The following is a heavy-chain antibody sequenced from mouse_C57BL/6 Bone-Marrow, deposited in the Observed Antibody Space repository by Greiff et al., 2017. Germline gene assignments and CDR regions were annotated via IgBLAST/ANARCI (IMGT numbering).Heavy chain of an antibody. CDR2: IEPENGDT. Sequence: VQLQQSGAELVRPGASVKLSCTASGFNIKDDYMHWVKQRPEQGLEWIGWIEPENGDTEYASKFQGKATITADTSSNTADMQLSSLTSEDTVVYYCTTDTTVVAPAYWGQGTLVTVSA. D-gene: IGHD1-1*01. CDR3: TTDTTVVAPAY. CDR1: GFNIKDDY. J-gene: IGHJ3*01. V-gene: IGHV14-4*01.